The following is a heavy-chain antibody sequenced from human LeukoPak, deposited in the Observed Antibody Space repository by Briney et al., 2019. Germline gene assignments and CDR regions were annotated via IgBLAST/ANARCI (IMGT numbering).Heavy chain of an antibody. Sequence: GASVKVSCKASGGTFSSYAISWVRQAPGQRLEWMGWINAGNGNTKYSQEFQGRVTITRDTSASTAYMELSSLRSEDMAVYYCARVTYYYDSSGYSLYYFDYWGQGTLVTVSS. V-gene: IGHV1-3*03. CDR2: INAGNGNT. CDR1: GGTFSSYA. J-gene: IGHJ4*02. CDR3: ARVTYYYDSSGYSLYYFDY. D-gene: IGHD3-22*01.